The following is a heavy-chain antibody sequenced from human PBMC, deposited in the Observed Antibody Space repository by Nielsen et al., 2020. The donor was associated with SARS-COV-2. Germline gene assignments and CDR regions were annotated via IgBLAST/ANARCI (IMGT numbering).Heavy chain of an antibody. Sequence: SQTLSLTCAIPGDSVSSNSAAWNWIRQSPSRGLEWLGRTYYRSKWYNDYAVSVKSRITINPDTSKNQFSLQLNSVTPEDTAVYYCARDSHITMIVVGQFDPWGQGTLVTVSS. J-gene: IGHJ5*02. CDR2: TYYRSKWYN. V-gene: IGHV6-1*01. CDR1: GDSVSSNSAA. CDR3: ARDSHITMIVVGQFDP. D-gene: IGHD3-22*01.